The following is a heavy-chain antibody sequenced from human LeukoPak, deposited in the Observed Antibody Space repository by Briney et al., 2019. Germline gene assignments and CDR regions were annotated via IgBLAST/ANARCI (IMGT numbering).Heavy chain of an antibody. CDR2: IRDKVHGGTP. J-gene: IGHJ4*02. CDR1: GFTFGDYA. Sequence: PGRSLRLSCAASGFTFGDYAMNWVRQAPGKGLEWVGFIRDKVHGGTPEYAASVKGRFTISRDDSKSIAYLQMNGLKTKDTAVYYCTPLQVTWGQGTLVTVSS. V-gene: IGHV3-49*04. CDR3: TPLQVT. D-gene: IGHD2-21*02.